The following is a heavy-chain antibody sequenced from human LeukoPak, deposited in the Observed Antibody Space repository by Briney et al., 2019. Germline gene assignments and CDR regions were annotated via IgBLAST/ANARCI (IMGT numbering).Heavy chain of an antibody. V-gene: IGHV3-23*01. Sequence: PGGSLRLSCAASGFTFSSYAMSWVRQAPGKGLAWVSAISSSGGTTCYADSVKGRLTISRDNSKNTLYLQMNSLRAEDTAVYYCAREGPRGNSQFDYWGQGTLVTVSS. J-gene: IGHJ4*02. D-gene: IGHD2/OR15-2a*01. CDR3: AREGPRGNSQFDY. CDR2: ISSSGGTT. CDR1: GFTFSSYA.